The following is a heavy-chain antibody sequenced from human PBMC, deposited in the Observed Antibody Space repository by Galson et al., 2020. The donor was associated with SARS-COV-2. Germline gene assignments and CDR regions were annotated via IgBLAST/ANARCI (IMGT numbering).Heavy chain of an antibody. D-gene: IGHD3-22*01. CDR1: AFTFTNYA. Sequence: GGSLRLSCAASAFTFTNYAMSWVRQAPGKGLEWVSSISTSGSSTYYADSVKGRFTISRDNSRNTLYLQMNSLRAEDTAVYYCAKSSSCYPSYYLDYWGQGTLVTVSS. CDR3: AKSSSCYPSYYLDY. J-gene: IGHJ4*02. CDR2: ISTSGSST. V-gene: IGHV3-23*01.